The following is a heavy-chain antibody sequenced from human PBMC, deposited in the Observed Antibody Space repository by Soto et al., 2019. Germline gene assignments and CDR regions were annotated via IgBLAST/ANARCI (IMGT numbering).Heavy chain of an antibody. D-gene: IGHD2-15*01. CDR3: GRGFSASKGSPPDF. V-gene: IGHV3-23*01. J-gene: IGHJ4*02. Sequence: SMSLSSAASRFTVTIFAMGCARQPEGKGLNWVSNISESGGSTCSADSVKGRFTISRDNSKNTLYLQMCGLRAEDTAVYYCGRGFSASKGSPPDFWGQGSLVTVSS. CDR2: ISESGGST. CDR1: RFTVTIFA.